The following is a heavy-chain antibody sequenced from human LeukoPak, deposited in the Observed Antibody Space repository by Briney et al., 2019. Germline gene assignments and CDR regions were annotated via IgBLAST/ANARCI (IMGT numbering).Heavy chain of an antibody. CDR1: GGSISSSSYY. D-gene: IGHD4-17*01. CDR2: IYDSGST. V-gene: IGHV4-39*07. Sequence: SETLSLTCTVSGGSISSSSYYWGWIRQPPGKGLEWIASIYDSGSTYYNPSLKSRVTISVDTPKNQFSLRLSSVTAADTAVYYCARDDYGDYTRRFDPWGQGTLVTVSS. CDR3: ARDDYGDYTRRFDP. J-gene: IGHJ5*02.